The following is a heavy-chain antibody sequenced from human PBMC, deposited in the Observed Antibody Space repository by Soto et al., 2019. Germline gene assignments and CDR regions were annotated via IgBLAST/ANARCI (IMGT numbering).Heavy chain of an antibody. CDR2: IYYTGST. CDR3: ARVFHGDFSHQYYFDY. Sequence: PSQTMRLTDEVSGGYVGSYRLRRIRQTTGKGLEWIAYIYYTGSTNYNPSLKSRVTISVDTSKNQFSLKLSSVTAADTAVYYRARVFHGDFSHQYYFDYLGQGTLVTGSS. J-gene: IGHJ4*02. CDR1: GGYVGSYR. D-gene: IGHD4-17*01. V-gene: IGHV4-59*02.